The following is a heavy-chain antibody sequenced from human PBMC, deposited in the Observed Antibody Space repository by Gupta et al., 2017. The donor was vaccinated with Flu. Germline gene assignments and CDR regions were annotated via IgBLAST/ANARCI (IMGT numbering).Heavy chain of an antibody. Sequence: EVQLVESGGGLVQPGRSLRLSCAASGFTFDDYAMHWVRQAPGKGLEWVSGISWNSGSIGYADSVKGRFTISRDNAKNSLYLQMNSLRAEDTALYYCAKVSSGWHFRDEYYFDYWGQGTLVTVSS. J-gene: IGHJ4*02. V-gene: IGHV3-9*01. D-gene: IGHD6-19*01. CDR3: AKVSSGWHFRDEYYFDY. CDR1: GFTFDDYA. CDR2: ISWNSGSI.